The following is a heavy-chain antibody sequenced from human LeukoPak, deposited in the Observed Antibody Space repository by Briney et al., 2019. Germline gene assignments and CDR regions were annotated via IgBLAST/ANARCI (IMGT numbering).Heavy chain of an antibody. V-gene: IGHV1-18*01. J-gene: IGHJ3*02. CDR3: ARGRSIAVAGDAFDI. Sequence: ASVKVSCKASGYTFTSYGISWVRQAPGQGLEWMGWISAYNGNTNYAQKLQGRVTMTTGTSTSTAYMELRGLRSDDTAVYYCARGRSIAVAGDAFDIWGQGTMVTVSS. D-gene: IGHD6-19*01. CDR2: ISAYNGNT. CDR1: GYTFTSYG.